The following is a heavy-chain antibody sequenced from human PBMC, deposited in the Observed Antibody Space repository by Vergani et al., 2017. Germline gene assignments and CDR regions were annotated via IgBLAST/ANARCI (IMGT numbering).Heavy chain of an antibody. J-gene: IGHJ3*02. Sequence: QVQLVESGGGVVQPGRSLRLSCAASGFTFSSYAMHWVRQAPGKGLEWVAVISYDGSNKYYADSVKGRFTISRDNSKNTLYLQMNSLRAEDTAVYYCARDDSAAGIVDAFDIWGQGTMVTVSS. V-gene: IGHV3-30-3*01. CDR1: GFTFSSYA. D-gene: IGHD6-13*01. CDR2: ISYDGSNK. CDR3: ARDDSAAGIVDAFDI.